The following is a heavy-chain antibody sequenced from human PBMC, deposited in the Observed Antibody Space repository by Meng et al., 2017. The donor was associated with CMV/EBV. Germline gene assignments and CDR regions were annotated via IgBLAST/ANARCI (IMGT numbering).Heavy chain of an antibody. Sequence: GESLKISCAASGFTFSSYAMHWVRQAPGKGLEWVAVISYDGSNKYYADSVKGRFTISRDNSKNTLYLQMNSLRAEDTAVYYCARDIDSGSYWGQGTLVTVS. J-gene: IGHJ4*02. CDR2: ISYDGSNK. V-gene: IGHV3-30-3*01. D-gene: IGHD1-26*01. CDR1: GFTFSSYA. CDR3: ARDIDSGSY.